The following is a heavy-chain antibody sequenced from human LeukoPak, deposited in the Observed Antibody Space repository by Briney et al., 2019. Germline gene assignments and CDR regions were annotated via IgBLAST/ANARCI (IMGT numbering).Heavy chain of an antibody. J-gene: IGHJ4*02. V-gene: IGHV3-20*04. CDR2: INWNGGST. Sequence: GGSLRLSCAASGFTFDDYGMSWVRQAPGKGLEWVSGINWNGGSTGYADSVKGRFTISRDNAKNSLYLQMNSLRAEDTALCYCAREFPIDTMIVVVVPYYFDYWGQGTLVTVSS. CDR3: AREFPIDTMIVVVVPYYFDY. D-gene: IGHD3-22*01. CDR1: GFTFDDYG.